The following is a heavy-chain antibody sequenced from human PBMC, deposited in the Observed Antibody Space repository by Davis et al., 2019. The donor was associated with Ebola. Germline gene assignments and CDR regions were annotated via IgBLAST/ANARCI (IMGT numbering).Heavy chain of an antibody. CDR1: GGSISTSSYY. V-gene: IGHV4-39*01. Sequence: SETLSLTCTVSGGSISTSSYYWVWIRQPPGKGLEWIGSIYYSGTTYYNPSLKGRVTISVDTSKNQFSLKLTSVSAAGTAVYYGARLISETGPFDIWGQGTMVTVSS. CDR3: ARLISETGPFDI. CDR2: IYYSGTT. J-gene: IGHJ3*02.